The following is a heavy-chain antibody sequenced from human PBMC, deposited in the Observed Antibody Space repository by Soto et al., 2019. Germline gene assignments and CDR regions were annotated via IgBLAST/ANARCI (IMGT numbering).Heavy chain of an antibody. CDR2: IYYLGRT. CDR3: ARDGYDGSGSPYPAY. D-gene: IGHD3-10*01. CDR1: GGSMSEYF. Sequence: PSETLSLTCSVSGGSMSEYFWSWIRQSPGNGLEWLGYIYYLGRTDYNPSLKSRVTISVDTSKRKFSLRLTSVTAADTAVYYCARDGYDGSGSPYPAYWGPGTKVTVS. V-gene: IGHV4-59*01. J-gene: IGHJ4*02.